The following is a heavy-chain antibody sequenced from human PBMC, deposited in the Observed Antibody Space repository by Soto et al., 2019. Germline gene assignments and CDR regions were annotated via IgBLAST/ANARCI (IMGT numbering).Heavy chain of an antibody. J-gene: IGHJ5*01. Sequence: VQLQQSGPGLVKPSQTLSLTCAISGDSVSSNHATWDWIRQSPSRGLEWLGRTYYRSKWYYDYRLSVKXRXTXTXXTSNHPLSRQLISVTPDETAVSYCVRLIGNSWLDSWGQGTLVTVSS. D-gene: IGHD3-16*01. V-gene: IGHV6-1*01. CDR3: VRLIGNSWLDS. CDR2: TYYRSKWYY. CDR1: GDSVSSNHAT.